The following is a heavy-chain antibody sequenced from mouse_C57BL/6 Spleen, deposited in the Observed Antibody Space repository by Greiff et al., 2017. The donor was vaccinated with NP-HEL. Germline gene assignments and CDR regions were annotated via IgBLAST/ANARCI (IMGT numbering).Heavy chain of an antibody. CDR1: GYTFTSYW. CDR2: IDPSDSYT. Sequence: QVQLQQPGAELVRPGTSVKLSCKASGYTFTSYWMHWVKQRPGQGLEWIGVIDPSDSYTNYNQKFKGKATLTVDTSSSTAYMQLSSLTSEDSAVYYCARGLRLEGYYYAMDYWGQGTSVTVSS. J-gene: IGHJ4*01. D-gene: IGHD1-2*01. CDR3: ARGLRLEGYYYAMDY. V-gene: IGHV1-59*01.